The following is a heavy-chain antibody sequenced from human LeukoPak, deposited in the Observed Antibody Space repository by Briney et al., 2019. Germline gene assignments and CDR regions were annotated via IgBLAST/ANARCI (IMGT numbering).Heavy chain of an antibody. CDR2: ISSTGGTT. V-gene: IGHV3-23*01. J-gene: IGHJ6*03. D-gene: IGHD2-15*01. Sequence: GSLRLSCAASGITFSSYGMSWVRQAPGKGLEWVSSISSTGGTTYYADSVKGRFTISRDNSKNTLYLQMNSLRAEDTAIYYCAKNGDRGAYCTGGTCYPYFYYYMDVWGKGTTVTI. CDR3: AKNGDRGAYCTGGTCYPYFYYYMDV. CDR1: GITFSSYG.